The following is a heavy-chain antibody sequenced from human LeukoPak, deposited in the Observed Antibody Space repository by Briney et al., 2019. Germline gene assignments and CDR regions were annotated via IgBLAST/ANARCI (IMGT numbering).Heavy chain of an antibody. Sequence: GASVKLSCELSRVTFSIDTTSSGPQAPGQGLEWMGGIIPIFGTGNYAQKFQGRVTITADESTSTAYMELSILRAEVTAVYYCGSGFGAPFMVRGAYVWFDPWGQGTLVTVSS. CDR1: RVTFSIDT. CDR2: IIPIFGTG. CDR3: GSGFGAPFMVRGAYVWFDP. J-gene: IGHJ5*02. V-gene: IGHV1-69*13. D-gene: IGHD3-10*01.